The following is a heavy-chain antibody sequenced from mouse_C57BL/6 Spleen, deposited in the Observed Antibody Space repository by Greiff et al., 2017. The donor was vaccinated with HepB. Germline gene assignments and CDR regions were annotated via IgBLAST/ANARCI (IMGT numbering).Heavy chain of an antibody. D-gene: IGHD2-3*01. CDR1: GFTFSDYG. CDR2: ISSGSSTI. Sequence: EVMLVESGGGLVKPGGSLKLSCAASGFTFSDYGMHWVRQAPEKGLEWVAYISSGSSTIYYADTVKGRFTISRDNAKNTLFLQMASLRSEDTAMYYGATDGYYNFDYWGQGTTLTVSS. V-gene: IGHV5-17*01. J-gene: IGHJ2*01. CDR3: ATDGYYNFDY.